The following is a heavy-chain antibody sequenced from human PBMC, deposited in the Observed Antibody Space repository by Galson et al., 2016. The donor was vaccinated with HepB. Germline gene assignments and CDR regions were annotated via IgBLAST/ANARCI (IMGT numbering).Heavy chain of an antibody. CDR3: ARLPNDAFDI. J-gene: IGHJ3*02. V-gene: IGHV1-24*01. Sequence: SVKVSCKVSGYTLSDLSMHWVRQAPGKGLEWMGGFDPEDGETIYTRKFQGRVTMTEDTSTDTAYMELSSLRSEDTAVYYCARLPNDAFDIWGQGTMVTVSS. CDR2: FDPEDGET. CDR1: GYTLSDLS. D-gene: IGHD4-11*01.